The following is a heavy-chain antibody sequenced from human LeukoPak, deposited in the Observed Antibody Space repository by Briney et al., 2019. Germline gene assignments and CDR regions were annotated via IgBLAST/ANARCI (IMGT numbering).Heavy chain of an antibody. CDR3: ARQTGSGLFILP. CDR2: IYYSGNT. CDR1: GVSISSSNSY. Sequence: SETLSLTCTVSGVSISSSNSYWGWIRQPPGKGLEWIGSIYYSGNTYYDASLKSQVSISIDTSKNQFSLRLTSVTAADTAVYYCARQTGSGLFILPGGQGTLVTVSS. V-gene: IGHV4-39*01. J-gene: IGHJ4*02. D-gene: IGHD3/OR15-3a*01.